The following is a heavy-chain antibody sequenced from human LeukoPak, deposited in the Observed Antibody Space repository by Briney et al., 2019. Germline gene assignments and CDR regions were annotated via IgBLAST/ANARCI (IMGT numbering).Heavy chain of an antibody. CDR2: INHSGST. D-gene: IGHD1-20*01. V-gene: IGHV4-39*07. J-gene: IGHJ3*02. CDR1: GGSISSSGYY. Sequence: SETLSLTCTVSGGSISSSGYYWSWIRQPPGKGLEWIGEINHSGSTNYNPSLKSRVTISVDTSKNQFSLKLSSVTAADTAVYYCARYRRINYRYNWNGGPNKSDAFDIWGQGTMVTVSS. CDR3: ARYRRINYRYNWNGGPNKSDAFDI.